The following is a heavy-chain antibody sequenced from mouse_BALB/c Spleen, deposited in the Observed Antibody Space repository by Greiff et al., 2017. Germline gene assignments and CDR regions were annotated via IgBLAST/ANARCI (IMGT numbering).Heavy chain of an antibody. Sequence: VKLMESGAELVKPGASVKLSCKASGYTFTSYYMYWVKQRPGQGLEWIGEINPSNGGTNFNEKFKSKATLTVDKSSSTAYMQLSSLTSEDSAVYYCTRYGLDYWGQGTTLTVSS. CDR3: TRYGLDY. J-gene: IGHJ2*01. CDR2: INPSNGGT. CDR1: GYTFTSYY. D-gene: IGHD1-1*01. V-gene: IGHV1S81*02.